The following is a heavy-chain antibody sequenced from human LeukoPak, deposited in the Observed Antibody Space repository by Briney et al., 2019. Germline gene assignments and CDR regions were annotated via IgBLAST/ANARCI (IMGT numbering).Heavy chain of an antibody. D-gene: IGHD3-10*01. CDR1: GFTFSSYS. CDR3: ARAGSGAHYYGMDV. V-gene: IGHV3-48*04. J-gene: IGHJ6*02. CDR2: ISSSSTI. Sequence: PGGSLRLSCAASGFTFSSYSMNWVRQAPGEGLEWVSYISSSSTIYYADSVKGRFTSSRDNAKNSLYLPVNNLRAEDTAVYYCARAGSGAHYYGMDVWGQGTTVTVSS.